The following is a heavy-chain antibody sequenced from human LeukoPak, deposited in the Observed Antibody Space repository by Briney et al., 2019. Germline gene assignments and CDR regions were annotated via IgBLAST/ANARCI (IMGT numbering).Heavy chain of an antibody. CDR1: GGTFSSYA. CDR2: IIPIFGTA. V-gene: IGHV1-69*06. CDR3: ARDRSLWRNAFDI. Sequence: EASVKVSCKASGGTFSSYAISWVRQAPGQGLEWMGGIIPIFGTANYAQKFQGRVTITADKSTSTAYMELSSLRSEDTAVYYCARDRSLWRNAFDIWGQGTMVTVSS. J-gene: IGHJ3*02. D-gene: IGHD3-3*01.